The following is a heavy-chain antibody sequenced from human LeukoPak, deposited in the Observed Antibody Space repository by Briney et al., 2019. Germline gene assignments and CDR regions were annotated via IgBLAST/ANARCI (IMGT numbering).Heavy chain of an antibody. CDR1: GGTFSSYA. D-gene: IGHD6-6*01. Sequence: ASVRVSCKASGGTFSSYAISWVRQAPGQGLEWMGGIIPIFGTANYAQKFQGRVTITADESTSTAYMELSSLRSEDTAVYYCARGISIAARLYWFDPWGQGTLVTVSS. CDR2: IIPIFGTA. J-gene: IGHJ5*02. CDR3: ARGISIAARLYWFDP. V-gene: IGHV1-69*13.